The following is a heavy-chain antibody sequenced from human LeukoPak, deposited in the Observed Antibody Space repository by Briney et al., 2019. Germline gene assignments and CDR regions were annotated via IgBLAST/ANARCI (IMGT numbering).Heavy chain of an antibody. Sequence: PGGSLRLSCAASGFTVSSKYMSWVRQAPGKGLEWVSVIYSGGSTYYADSVKGRFTISRDNSKNTLYLQMNSLKAEDTAVYYCAKDVGKWESLHFFDYWGQGTLVTVSS. CDR1: GFTVSSKY. V-gene: IGHV3-53*01. CDR3: AKDVGKWESLHFFDY. D-gene: IGHD1-26*01. CDR2: IYSGGST. J-gene: IGHJ4*02.